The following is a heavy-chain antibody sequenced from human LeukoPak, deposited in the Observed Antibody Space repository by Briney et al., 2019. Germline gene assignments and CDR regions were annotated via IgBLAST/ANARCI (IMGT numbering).Heavy chain of an antibody. J-gene: IGHJ6*02. CDR2: ISYDGSNK. Sequence: GGSLRLSCAASGFTFSSYGMHWVRQAPGKGREWVAVISYDGSNKYYADSVKGRFTISRDNSKNTLYLQMNSLRAEDTAVYYCAKERGGLQYGDYYYYYYYGMDVWGQGTTVTVSS. V-gene: IGHV3-30*18. D-gene: IGHD4-17*01. CDR1: GFTFSSYG. CDR3: AKERGGLQYGDYYYYYYYGMDV.